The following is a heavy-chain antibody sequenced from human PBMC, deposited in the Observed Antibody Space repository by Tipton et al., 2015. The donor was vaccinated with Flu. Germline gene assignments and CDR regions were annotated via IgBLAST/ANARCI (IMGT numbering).Heavy chain of an antibody. D-gene: IGHD1-26*01. J-gene: IGHJ4*02. Sequence: QLVQSGGGLVQPGGSLRLSCAASGFTFSSYWMTWVRQAPGKGLEWVVNIKQDGSEIHYVESVKGRFTISRDNAANTLSLQMNNLRAADTAVYYCARKVGDYWGQGTLVTVSS. CDR2: IKQDGSEI. V-gene: IGHV3-7*01. CDR3: ARKVGDY. CDR1: GFTFSSYW.